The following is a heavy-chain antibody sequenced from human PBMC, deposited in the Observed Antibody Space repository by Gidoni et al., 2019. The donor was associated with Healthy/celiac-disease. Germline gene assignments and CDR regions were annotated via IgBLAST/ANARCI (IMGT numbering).Heavy chain of an antibody. Sequence: ADSVKGRFTISRDNSKNTLYLQMNSLRAEDTAVYYCARDQLVPAAMFSVGFDYWGQGTLVTVSS. D-gene: IGHD2-2*01. J-gene: IGHJ4*02. CDR3: ARDQLVPAAMFSVGFDY. V-gene: IGHV3-30*01.